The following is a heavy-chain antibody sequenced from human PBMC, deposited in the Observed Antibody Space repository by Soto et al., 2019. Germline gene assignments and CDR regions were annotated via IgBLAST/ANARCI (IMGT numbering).Heavy chain of an antibody. V-gene: IGHV1-3*01. D-gene: IGHD2-2*01. CDR2: IHGGNGNT. CDR3: TNSYCGSMSCLGNY. CDR1: GYSFSSLG. J-gene: IGHJ4*02. Sequence: QVQLVQSGAVVKKPGASVKVSCKASGYSFSSLGMHWVRQAPGQRLEWMGWIHGGNGNTKYSQKYQGRVTMTRDTSASTAYMELSSLTSEDTAVHYCTNSYCGSMSCLGNYWGQGSLVTVPS.